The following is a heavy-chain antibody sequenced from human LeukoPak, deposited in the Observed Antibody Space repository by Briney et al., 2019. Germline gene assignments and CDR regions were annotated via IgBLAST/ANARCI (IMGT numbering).Heavy chain of an antibody. CDR1: GFTFSGHW. Sequence: GGSLRLSCAVSGFTFSGHWMFWVRQAPGKGLEWVSSTNSGGSVTGYTDSVKGRFTVSRDNAKNSLNLQMNSLRAEDTAVYYCAREAYNWNIDVFDIWGQGTLVTVSS. CDR3: AREAYNWNIDVFDI. J-gene: IGHJ3*02. V-gene: IGHV3-74*01. CDR2: TNSGGSVT. D-gene: IGHD1/OR15-1a*01.